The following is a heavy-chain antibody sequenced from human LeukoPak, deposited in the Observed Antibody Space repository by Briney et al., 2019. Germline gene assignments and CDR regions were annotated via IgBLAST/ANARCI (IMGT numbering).Heavy chain of an antibody. V-gene: IGHV4-39*01. D-gene: IGHD4-17*01. Sequence: PSETLSLTCTVSGGSISNSGHYWGWIRQPPGKGLEWIGSVYYSGKTNYNPSLKNRVTISVDTSKNQFSLKLRSVTAADTAVFYCARQGYADFSPRPFDYWGQGTLVTVSS. J-gene: IGHJ4*02. CDR2: VYYSGKT. CDR3: ARQGYADFSPRPFDY. CDR1: GGSISNSGHY.